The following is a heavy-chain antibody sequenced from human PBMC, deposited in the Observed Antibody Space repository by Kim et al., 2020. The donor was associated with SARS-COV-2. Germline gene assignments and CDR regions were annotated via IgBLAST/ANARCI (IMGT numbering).Heavy chain of an antibody. V-gene: IGHV1-8*01. CDR2: MNPNSGNT. CDR1: GYTFTSYD. Sequence: ASVKVSCKASGYTFTSYDINWVRQATGQGLEWMGWMNPNSGNTGYAQKFQGRVTMTRNTSISTAYMELSSLRSEDTAVYYCARGREPYYDFWSGYNTLQSEYYFDYWGQGTLVTVSS. J-gene: IGHJ4*02. CDR3: ARGREPYYDFWSGYNTLQSEYYFDY. D-gene: IGHD3-3*01.